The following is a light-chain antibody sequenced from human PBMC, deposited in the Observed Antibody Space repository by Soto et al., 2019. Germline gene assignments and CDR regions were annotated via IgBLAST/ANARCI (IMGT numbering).Light chain of an antibody. V-gene: IGKV1-39*01. CDR2: VAS. J-gene: IGKJ1*01. Sequence: DIQMTKLPSCLPAPVRDSLTITCRASQYISTYLNWYQQKPGKAPKLLIYVASTLQSGVPSRFRGGASGTDFTLTISSLQLDDFATYYCQQSYNTPLTFGQGTKVDI. CDR3: QQSYNTPLT. CDR1: QYISTY.